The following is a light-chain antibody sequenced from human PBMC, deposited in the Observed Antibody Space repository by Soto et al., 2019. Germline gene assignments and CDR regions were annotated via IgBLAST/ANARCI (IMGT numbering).Light chain of an antibody. V-gene: IGKV1D-12*01. J-gene: IGKJ2*01. Sequence: DIQMTQSPSSVSASVGDRVTITCRASQGVSASLAWYQQKAGRAPKLLIYAAATLQTGVPSRFSGSYSGTDFTLTVTSLQPEDAATYYYQQTDTYPYTFGQGTNLEIK. CDR1: QGVSAS. CDR3: QQTDTYPYT. CDR2: AAA.